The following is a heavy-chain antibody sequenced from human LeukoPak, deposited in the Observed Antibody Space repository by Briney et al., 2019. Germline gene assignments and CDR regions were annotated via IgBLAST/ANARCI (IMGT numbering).Heavy chain of an antibody. CDR2: LYYSGST. D-gene: IGHD3-3*01. Sequence: SETLSLTCTVSGGSISSYYWSWIRQPPGKGLEWIGYLYYSGSTNYNPSLKSRVTISVDTSKNQFSLKLSSVTAADTAVYYCARGILRFLEWLHPNDAFDIWGQGTMVTVSS. J-gene: IGHJ3*02. CDR1: GGSISSYY. V-gene: IGHV4-59*08. CDR3: ARGILRFLEWLHPNDAFDI.